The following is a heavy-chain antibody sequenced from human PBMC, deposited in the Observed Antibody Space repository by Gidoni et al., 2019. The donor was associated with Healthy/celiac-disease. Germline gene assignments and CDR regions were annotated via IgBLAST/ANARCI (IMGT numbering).Heavy chain of an antibody. CDR1: GFTFSSYA. CDR3: ARDVARRATDYYGMDV. CDR2: ISYDGSNK. J-gene: IGHJ6*02. V-gene: IGHV3-30*04. Sequence: QVQLVGSGGGVVQPGRSLRLSCAASGFTFSSYAMHWVRQAPGKGLEWVAVISYDGSNKYYADSVKGRFTISRDNSKNTLYLQMNSLRAEDTAVYYCARDVARRATDYYGMDVWGQGTTVTVSS. D-gene: IGHD4-4*01.